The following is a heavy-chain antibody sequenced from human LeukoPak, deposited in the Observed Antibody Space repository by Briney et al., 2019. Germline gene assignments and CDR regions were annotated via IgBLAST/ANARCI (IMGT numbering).Heavy chain of an antibody. CDR2: ISYDGSNK. J-gene: IGHJ4*02. CDR1: GFTFSSYA. D-gene: IGHD6-13*01. CDR3: ARSRADYGIAAAGTRGAYFDY. Sequence: GGSLRLSCAASGFTFSSYAMHWVRQAPGKGLEWVAVISYDGSNKYYADSVKGRFTISRDNSKNTLYLQMNSLRAEDTAVYYCARSRADYGIAAAGTRGAYFDYWGQGTLVTVSS. V-gene: IGHV3-30-3*01.